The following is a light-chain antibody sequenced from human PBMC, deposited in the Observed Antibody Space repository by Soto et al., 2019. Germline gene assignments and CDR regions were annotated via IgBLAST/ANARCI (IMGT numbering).Light chain of an antibody. CDR1: QDIGNY. Sequence: DIQMTQSPSSLSASVGDRVTIACQATQDIGNYLNCYQQKQGKAPRLLIYDASNLEIGVPSRFSGSGSGTDFTFTISNLQPEDIATYYCQQYDTLPPYTFGQGTKVELK. V-gene: IGKV1-33*01. J-gene: IGKJ2*01. CDR3: QQYDTLPPYT. CDR2: DAS.